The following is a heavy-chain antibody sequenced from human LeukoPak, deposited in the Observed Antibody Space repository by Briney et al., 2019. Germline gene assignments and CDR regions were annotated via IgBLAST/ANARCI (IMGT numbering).Heavy chain of an antibody. CDR3: AREESYYDFWGTDY. D-gene: IGHD3-3*01. V-gene: IGHV3-21*01. CDR1: GFTFSSYS. Sequence: GGSLRLSCAASGFTFSSYSMNWVRQAPGKGLEWVSSISSSSSCIYYADSVKGRFTISRDNAKNSLYLQMNSLRAEDTAVYYCAREESYYDFWGTDYWGQGTLVTVSS. J-gene: IGHJ4*02. CDR2: ISSSSSCI.